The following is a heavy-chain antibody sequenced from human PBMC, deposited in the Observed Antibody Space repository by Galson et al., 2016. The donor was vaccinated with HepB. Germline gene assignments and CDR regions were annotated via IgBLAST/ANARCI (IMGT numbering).Heavy chain of an antibody. CDR3: AREPVRLDDLLTGPPKNPDY. CDR2: ISSSGTTI. Sequence: SLRLSCAASGFTFDAYGIHWVRQAPGKGLEWVSYISSSGTTIYYADSVKGRFPISRDNAKNSLYLQMNSLRAEDTAVYYCAREPVRLDDLLTGPPKNPDYWGQGTLVTVSS. CDR1: GFTFDAYG. V-gene: IGHV3-48*03. J-gene: IGHJ4*02. D-gene: IGHD3-9*01.